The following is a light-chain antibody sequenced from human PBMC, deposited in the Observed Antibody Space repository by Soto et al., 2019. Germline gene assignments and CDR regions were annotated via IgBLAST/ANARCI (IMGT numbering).Light chain of an antibody. J-gene: IGKJ2*01. Sequence: PGERATLACRASQNIITYLAWYQQKPGQAPRLLIYGASTRATGVPDRVSGSGSGADFTLTINRLDTEDFAVYFCQHYYRLPPTYGQGNKLEV. CDR3: QHYYRLPPT. V-gene: IGKV3-20*01. CDR1: QNIITY. CDR2: GAS.